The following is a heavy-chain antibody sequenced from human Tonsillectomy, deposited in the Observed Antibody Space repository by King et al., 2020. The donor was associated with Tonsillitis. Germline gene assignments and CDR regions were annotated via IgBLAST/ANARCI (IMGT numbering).Heavy chain of an antibody. D-gene: IGHD3-10*01. CDR2: ISSTASAI. CDR1: GFTFSTYS. J-gene: IGHJ4*02. V-gene: IGHV3-48*01. CDR3: ARDLPFYGSIDY. Sequence: VQLVESGGGLVQSGGSLRLSCAASGFTFSTYSMNWVRQAPGKGLEWVSYISSTASAIYYADSAKGRFTISRDTAKNLLYLQMSSLRAEDTSVYYCARDLPFYGSIDYWGQGTLITVSS.